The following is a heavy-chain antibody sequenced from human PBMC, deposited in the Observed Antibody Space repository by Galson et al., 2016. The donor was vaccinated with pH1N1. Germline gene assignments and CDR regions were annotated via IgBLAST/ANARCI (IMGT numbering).Heavy chain of an antibody. J-gene: IGHJ4*02. D-gene: IGHD5-12*01. CDR2: INPNRGDS. CDR3: AKASDLSASDLDYFDY. Sequence: SVKVSCKASGYTFTSFYIHWVRQAPGQGLEWMGRINPNRGDSNFAQKFQGRVAMTSDTSISTAYMELSSLRSDDTAFYYCAKASDLSASDLDYFDYWGQGTLVTVSS. V-gene: IGHV1-2*06. CDR1: GYTFTSFY.